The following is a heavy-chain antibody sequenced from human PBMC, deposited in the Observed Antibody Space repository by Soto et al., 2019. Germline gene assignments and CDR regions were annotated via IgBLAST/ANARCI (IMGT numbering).Heavy chain of an antibody. V-gene: IGHV1-18*01. CDR2: ISAYNGNT. Sequence: QVQLVQSGAEVKKPGASVKVSCKASGYTFTSYGISWVRQAPGQGLEWLGWISAYNGNTNYAQKVQGRVTMTTAASTRTAYMEQRGLRSSGTAVYYCASGRGEYSCSPADYWGQGTLVTVSS. CDR1: GYTFTSYG. J-gene: IGHJ4*02. CDR3: ASGRGEYSCSPADY. D-gene: IGHD6-6*01.